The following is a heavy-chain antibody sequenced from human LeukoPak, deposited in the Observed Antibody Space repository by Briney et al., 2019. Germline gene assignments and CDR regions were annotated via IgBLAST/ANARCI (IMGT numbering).Heavy chain of an antibody. CDR2: IYTSGSA. D-gene: IGHD3-3*01. Sequence: KPSETLSLTCTVSGGSISGYYWSWIRQPPALGLECIGYIYTSGSANYNPSLKSRVTISVDTSKNQFSLKLSSVTAADTAVYYCARDSLDLEWLHSNYYMDVWGKGTTVTVSS. CDR3: ARDSLDLEWLHSNYYMDV. J-gene: IGHJ6*03. V-gene: IGHV4-4*09. CDR1: GGSISGYY.